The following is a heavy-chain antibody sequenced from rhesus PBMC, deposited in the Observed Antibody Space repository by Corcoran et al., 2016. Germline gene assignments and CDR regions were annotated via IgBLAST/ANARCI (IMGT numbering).Heavy chain of an antibody. V-gene: IGHV3S43*01. CDR2: ISSGGSI. J-gene: IGHJ3*01. Sequence: EVQLVESGGGLVQPGGSLRLSCAAPRFTSGNSALIWIRQAPGKGLEWVSYISSGGSIYYSDSVKGRFTISRDNAKNTLYLQMSSLRVEDTAVYYCAKTEREAFDFWGQGLRVTVSS. CDR3: AKTEREAFDF. D-gene: IGHD1-44*02. CDR1: RFTSGNSA.